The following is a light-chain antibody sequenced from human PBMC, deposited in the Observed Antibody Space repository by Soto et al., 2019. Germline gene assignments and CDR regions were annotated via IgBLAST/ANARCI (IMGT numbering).Light chain of an antibody. CDR3: LQEYSYTLI. CDR2: DAS. CDR1: QGISSA. Sequence: AIQLTQSPSSLSASVGDRVTITCRASQGISSALAWYQQKKGKAPKVLIYDASSLETGVPSRLSGSGYGTDFTLIINSMQNEDFETYYCLQEYSYTLIFGGGTKVDIK. J-gene: IGKJ4*01. V-gene: IGKV1-13*02.